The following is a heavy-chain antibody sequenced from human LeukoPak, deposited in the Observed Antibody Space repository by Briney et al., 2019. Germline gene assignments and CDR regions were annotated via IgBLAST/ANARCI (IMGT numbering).Heavy chain of an antibody. CDR3: AKDALRDTAMVID. D-gene: IGHD5-18*01. J-gene: IGHJ4*02. CDR1: GFTFDDYA. V-gene: IGHV3-9*01. CDR2: ISWNSGSI. Sequence: GGSLLLSCAASGFTFDDYAMHWVRPAPGKGLEWVSGISWNSGSIGYADSVKGRFTISRDNAKNSLYLQMNSLRAEDTALYYCAKDALRDTAMVIDWGQGTLVTVSS.